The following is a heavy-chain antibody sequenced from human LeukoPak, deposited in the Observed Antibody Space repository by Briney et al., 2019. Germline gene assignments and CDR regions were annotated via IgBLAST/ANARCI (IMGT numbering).Heavy chain of an antibody. CDR2: INPSGGST. D-gene: IGHD3-16*01. CDR1: GYTFTSYY. CDR3: ARDLSQGGAPKY. V-gene: IGHV1-46*01. J-gene: IGHJ4*02. Sequence: ASVKVFCKASGYTFTSYYMHWVRQAPGQGLEWMGIINPSGGSTSYAQKFQGRVTMTRDTSTSTVYMELSSLRSEDTAVYYCARDLSQGGAPKYWGQGTLVTVSS.